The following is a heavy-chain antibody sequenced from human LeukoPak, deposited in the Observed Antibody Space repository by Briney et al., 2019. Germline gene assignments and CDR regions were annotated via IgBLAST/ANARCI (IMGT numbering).Heavy chain of an antibody. V-gene: IGHV4-31*03. Sequence: SQTLSLTCTVSGGSISSGDYYWSWIRQHPGKGLEWIGNIYYSGSTYYNPSLKSRVTISVDTSKSQFSLKLSSVTAPDTAVYYCAREGYDSSYYYYLDYWGQGTLVTVSS. D-gene: IGHD3-22*01. CDR2: IYYSGST. CDR1: GGSISSGDYY. CDR3: AREGYDSSYYYYLDY. J-gene: IGHJ4*02.